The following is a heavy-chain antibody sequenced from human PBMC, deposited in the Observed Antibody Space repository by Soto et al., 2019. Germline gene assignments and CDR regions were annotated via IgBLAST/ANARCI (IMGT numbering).Heavy chain of an antibody. V-gene: IGHV1-18*01. Sequence: QVQLVQSGAEVKKPGASVKVPCKASGYTFTNYGISWVRQAPGQGLEWMGWINSYNGITNNAQNFQGRVTMTTDTSTNTAYMELRSLRSDDTAVYYCARDRQNYGSFDYWGQGTLVTASS. J-gene: IGHJ4*02. CDR2: INSYNGIT. D-gene: IGHD4-17*01. CDR3: ARDRQNYGSFDY. CDR1: GYTFTNYG.